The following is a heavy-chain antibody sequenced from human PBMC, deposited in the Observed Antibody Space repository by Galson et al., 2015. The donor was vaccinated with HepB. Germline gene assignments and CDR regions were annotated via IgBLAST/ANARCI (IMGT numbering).Heavy chain of an antibody. V-gene: IGHV3-23*01. CDR1: GFTFSSYG. D-gene: IGHD6-19*01. Sequence: SLRLSCAASGFTFSSYGMSWVRQAPGKGLEWVSGISGSGVSTYYADSVKGRFTISKDNSKNTLYLQMDSLRAEETAVYYCANRVGGWFFDYWGQGALVTVSS. CDR2: ISGSGVST. CDR3: ANRVGGWFFDY. J-gene: IGHJ4*02.